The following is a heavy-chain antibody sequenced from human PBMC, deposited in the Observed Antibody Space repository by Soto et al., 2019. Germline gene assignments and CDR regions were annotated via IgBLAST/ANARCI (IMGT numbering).Heavy chain of an antibody. V-gene: IGHV4-61*01. J-gene: IGHJ4*02. D-gene: IGHD5-12*01. Sequence: SETLSLTCTVSGGSVSSGSYYWSWIRQPPGKGLEWIGYIYYSGSTNYNPSLKSRVTISVDTSKNQFSLKLSSVTAADTAVYYCASVEMATIIPHRKFDYWGQGTLVTVSS. CDR2: IYYSGST. CDR1: GGSVSSGSYY. CDR3: ASVEMATIIPHRKFDY.